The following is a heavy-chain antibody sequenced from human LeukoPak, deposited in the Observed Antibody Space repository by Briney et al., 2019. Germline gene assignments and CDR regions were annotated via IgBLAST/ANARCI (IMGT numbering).Heavy chain of an antibody. CDR1: GFTVSSNY. D-gene: IGHD3-22*01. Sequence: GGSLRLSCAASGFTVSSNYMSWVRQTPGKGLEWVSVIYSGGSTYYADSVKGRFTISRDNSKNTLYLQMNSLRAEDTAVYYCARFTYYYDSSGYYWGQGTLVTVSS. CDR2: IYSGGST. J-gene: IGHJ4*02. CDR3: ARFTYYYDSSGYY. V-gene: IGHV3-53*01.